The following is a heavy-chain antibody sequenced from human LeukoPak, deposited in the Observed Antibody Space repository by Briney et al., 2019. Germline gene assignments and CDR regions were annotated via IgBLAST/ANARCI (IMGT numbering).Heavy chain of an antibody. V-gene: IGHV3-23*01. CDR1: GFTFSSYA. CDR2: ISGSGGST. CDR3: AKDWRDYYDSSGYYHDY. J-gene: IGHJ4*02. D-gene: IGHD3-22*01. Sequence: PGGSLRLSCAASGFTFSSYAMSWVRQAPGKGLEWVSAISGSGGSTYYADSVKGRFTIPRDNSKNTLYLQMNSLRAEDTAVYYCAKDWRDYYDSSGYYHDYWGQGTLVTVSS.